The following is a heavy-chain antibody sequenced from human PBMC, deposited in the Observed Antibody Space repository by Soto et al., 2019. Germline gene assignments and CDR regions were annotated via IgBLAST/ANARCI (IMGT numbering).Heavy chain of an antibody. J-gene: IGHJ6*02. D-gene: IGHD3-22*01. CDR3: ARYDSSGYYWPYYYYGMDV. CDR1: GFTFSTYS. V-gene: IGHV3-21*01. CDR2: ISSSSSYI. Sequence: EVQLVESGGGLVKPGGSLRLSCAASGFTFSTYSMNWVRQAPGKVVEWVSSISSSSSYIYYADSVKGRFTISRDNAKNSLYLQMNSLRAEDTAVYYCARYDSSGYYWPYYYYGMDVWGQGTTVTVSS.